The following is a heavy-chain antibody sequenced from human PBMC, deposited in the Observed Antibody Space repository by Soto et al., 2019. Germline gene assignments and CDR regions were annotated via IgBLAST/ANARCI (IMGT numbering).Heavy chain of an antibody. CDR3: ATHSSYYYDAIGYHQPV. D-gene: IGHD3-22*01. CDR1: GFTFSDHA. CDR2: ISGGGGST. Sequence: SGGSLRLSCAAPGFTFSDHAMSWVRQAPQKGLEWVSTISGGGGSTYYADSVEGRFTISRDNSRNMLYLQMNSLRAEDTAVYYCATHSSYYYDAIGYHQPVWGQGTLVTVSS. J-gene: IGHJ4*02. V-gene: IGHV3-23*01.